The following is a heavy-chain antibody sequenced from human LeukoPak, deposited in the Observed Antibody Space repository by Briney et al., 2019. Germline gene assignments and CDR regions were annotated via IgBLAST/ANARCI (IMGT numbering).Heavy chain of an antibody. J-gene: IGHJ5*02. Sequence: SETLSLTCAVYGGSFSGYYWSWIRQPPGKGLEWIGEINHSGSTNYNPSLKSRVTMSVDTSKNQFSLKLSSVTAADTAVYYCARVMYDSSGYSANWFDPWGQGTLVTVSS. D-gene: IGHD3-22*01. CDR3: ARVMYDSSGYSANWFDP. CDR1: GGSFSGYY. V-gene: IGHV4-34*01. CDR2: INHSGST.